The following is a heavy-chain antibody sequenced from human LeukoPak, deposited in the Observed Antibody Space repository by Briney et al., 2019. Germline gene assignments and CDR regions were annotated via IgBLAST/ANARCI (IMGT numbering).Heavy chain of an antibody. CDR3: ARGVVGRGPLHHMDV. V-gene: IGHV3-48*04. D-gene: IGHD2-15*01. CDR1: GFTFSSYS. Sequence: TGGSLRPSCAASGFTFSSYSMNWVRQAPGKGLEWVSYISGSSSTIYYADSVKGRFTISRDNAKNSLYLQMNSLRAEDTAVYYCARGVVGRGPLHHMDVWGKGTTVTVSS. CDR2: ISGSSSTI. J-gene: IGHJ6*03.